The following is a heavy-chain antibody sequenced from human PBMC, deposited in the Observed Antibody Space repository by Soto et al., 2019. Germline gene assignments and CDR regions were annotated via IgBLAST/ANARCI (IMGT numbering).Heavy chain of an antibody. V-gene: IGHV3-23*01. CDR2: ISASGSGT. CDR1: GLTFTSYA. CDR3: AKDQSMVATNAFDY. J-gene: IGHJ4*02. D-gene: IGHD5-12*01. Sequence: EVQLLESGGGLVQPGGSLRLSCEASGLTFTSYAMSWVRQAPGKGLEWVSSISASGSGTYYADSVKGRFTVSSDNSKKTLYLQMNSLRAEDTAVYYCAKDQSMVATNAFDYWGQGTLVSVSS.